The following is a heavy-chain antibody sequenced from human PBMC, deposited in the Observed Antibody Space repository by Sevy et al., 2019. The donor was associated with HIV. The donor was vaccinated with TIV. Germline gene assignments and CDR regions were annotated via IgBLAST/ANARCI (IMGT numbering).Heavy chain of an antibody. Sequence: SETLSLTCTVSGGSLNTYGWSWIRQPPGKGLEWIGYAYYNGGTNYNPSLKRRLTILVGTSERQFSLQLSSVTPADTAVYYCGRDNWGSIDYWGQGVLVTVSS. V-gene: IGHV4-59*01. CDR1: GGSLNTYG. CDR3: GRDNWGSIDY. CDR2: AYYNGGT. J-gene: IGHJ4*02. D-gene: IGHD7-27*01.